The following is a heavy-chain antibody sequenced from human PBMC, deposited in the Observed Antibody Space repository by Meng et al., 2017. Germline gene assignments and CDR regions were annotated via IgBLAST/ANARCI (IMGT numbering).Heavy chain of an antibody. CDR1: GFTVSSNY. J-gene: IGHJ6*02. CDR3: ARNLRYSSSWDLYYYYGMDV. Sequence: GESLKISCAASGFTVSSNYMSWVRQAPGKGLEWVSVIYSGGSTYYADSVKGRFTISRHNSKNTLYLQMNSLRAEDTAVYYCARNLRYSSSWDLYYYYGMDVWSQGTTVTVSS. D-gene: IGHD6-13*01. CDR2: IYSGGST. V-gene: IGHV3-53*04.